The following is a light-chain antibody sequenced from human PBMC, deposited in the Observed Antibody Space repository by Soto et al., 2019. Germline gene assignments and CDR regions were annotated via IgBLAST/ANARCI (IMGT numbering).Light chain of an antibody. J-gene: IGLJ3*02. Sequence: QSGLTQPPSASGTPGQRVTISCSGSSSNIGSNSVNWYQQLPETAPKLFIYSDDQRPSGVPDRFSGSKSGTSASLAISGLQSEDEADYYCAAWDDSLNGWVFGGGTKLTVL. CDR2: SDD. CDR1: SSNIGSNS. V-gene: IGLV1-44*01. CDR3: AAWDDSLNGWV.